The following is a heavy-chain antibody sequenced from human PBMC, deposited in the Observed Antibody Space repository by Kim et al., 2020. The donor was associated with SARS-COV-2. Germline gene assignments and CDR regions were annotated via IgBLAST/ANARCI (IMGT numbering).Heavy chain of an antibody. V-gene: IGHV3-48*03. Sequence: VKGGFTISRDNAKSSLSLQMNSLRAEDTAVYYCARSLYCSSTSCFYGMDVWGQGTTVTVSS. D-gene: IGHD2-2*01. CDR3: ARSLYCSSTSCFYGMDV. J-gene: IGHJ6*02.